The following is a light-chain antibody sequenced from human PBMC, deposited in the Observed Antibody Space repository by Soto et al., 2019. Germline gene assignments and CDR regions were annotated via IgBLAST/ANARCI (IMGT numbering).Light chain of an antibody. J-gene: IGKJ4*01. CDR3: QQFNNYPLT. Sequence: AIPLTQSPSSLSASVGDRVTITCRASQGISSALVWYQQKPGKAPKLLIYDASTLESGVPSRFSGSGYGTDFTLTISSLQPEDFATYYCQQFNNYPLTFGGGTKVEIK. V-gene: IGKV1D-13*01. CDR2: DAS. CDR1: QGISSA.